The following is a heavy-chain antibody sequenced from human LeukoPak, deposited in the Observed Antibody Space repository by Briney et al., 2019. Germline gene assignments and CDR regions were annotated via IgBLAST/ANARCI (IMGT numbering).Heavy chain of an antibody. CDR2: ITNSGDNT. J-gene: IGHJ4*02. Sequence: PGGSLRLSCAASGFSFSIYAMNWVRQAPGKGLEWVSTITNSGDNTYYADSVKGLFTISRDNSKNTLYLQMNSLRAEDTAVYYCAKDRQHGRWGQGALVTVSS. V-gene: IGHV3-23*01. CDR3: AKDRQHGR. CDR1: GFSFSIYA. D-gene: IGHD1-1*01.